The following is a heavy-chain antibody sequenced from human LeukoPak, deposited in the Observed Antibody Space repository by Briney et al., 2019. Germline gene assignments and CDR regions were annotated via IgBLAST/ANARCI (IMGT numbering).Heavy chain of an antibody. D-gene: IGHD3-22*01. V-gene: IGHV3-74*01. CDR2: INSDGSST. CDR3: ARVLRHYYDSSGYDY. Sequence: GGSLRLSCAASGFTFSSYWMHWARQAPGKGLVWVSRINSDGSSTSYADSVKGRFTISRDNAKNTLYLQMNSLRAEDTAVYYCARVLRHYYDSSGYDYWGQGTLVTVSS. J-gene: IGHJ4*02. CDR1: GFTFSSYW.